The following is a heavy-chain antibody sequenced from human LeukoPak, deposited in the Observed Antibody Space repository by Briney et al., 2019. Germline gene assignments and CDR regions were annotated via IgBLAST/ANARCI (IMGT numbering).Heavy chain of an antibody. V-gene: IGHV3-7*04. CDR1: GFTFSSYS. CDR2: IKQDGSKK. J-gene: IGHJ4*02. CDR3: TRVGYIDEGIDY. D-gene: IGHD5-24*01. Sequence: GGSLRLSCAASGFTFSSYSMNWVRQAPGKGLEGVANIKQDGSKKSYVDSVKGRFTISRDNAKNSLYLQMNSLRAEDTAIYYCTRVGYIDEGIDYWGQGTLVTVSS.